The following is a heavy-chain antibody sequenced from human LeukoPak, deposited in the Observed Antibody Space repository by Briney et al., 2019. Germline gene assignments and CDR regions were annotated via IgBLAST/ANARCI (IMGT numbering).Heavy chain of an antibody. CDR3: AKDPYGDYVGAFDI. D-gene: IGHD4-17*01. CDR1: GFTFTTYA. Sequence: GGSLRLSCAASGFTFTTYAMNWVRQAPGKGLEWVSAISGSGGSTYYADSVKGRFTISRDNSKNTLYLQMNSLRAEDTAVYYCAKDPYGDYVGAFDIWGQGTMVTVSS. J-gene: IGHJ3*02. CDR2: ISGSGGST. V-gene: IGHV3-23*01.